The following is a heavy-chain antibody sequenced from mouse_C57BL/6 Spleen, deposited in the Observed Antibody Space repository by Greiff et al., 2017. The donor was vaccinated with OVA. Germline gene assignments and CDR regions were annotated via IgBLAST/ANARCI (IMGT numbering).Heavy chain of an antibody. V-gene: IGHV5-17*01. CDR1: GFTFSDYG. CDR2: ISSGSSTI. J-gene: IGHJ1*03. CDR3: ARSYYGNDEYFDV. Sequence: DVKLVESGGGLVKPGGSLKLSCAASGFTFSDYGMHWVRQAPEKGLEWVAYISSGSSTIYYADTVKGRFTISRDNAKNTLFLQMSSLRSEDTAMYYCARSYYGNDEYFDVWGTGTTVTVSS. D-gene: IGHD2-9*01.